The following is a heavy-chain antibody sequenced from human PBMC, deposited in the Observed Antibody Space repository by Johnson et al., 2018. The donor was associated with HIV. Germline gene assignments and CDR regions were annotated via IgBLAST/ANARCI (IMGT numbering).Heavy chain of an antibody. V-gene: IGHV3-33*08. CDR3: ARVGRLPSTFDI. J-gene: IGHJ3*02. CDR2: IWYDGSNK. D-gene: IGHD3-16*01. Sequence: QVQLVESGGGVVQPGRSLRLSCAASGFTFSSYAMHWVRQAPGKGLEWVAVIWYDGSNKYYADYVKGRFTISRDNSKNTLYLQMESLRVEDTAIYYCARVGRLPSTFDIWGQGTMVTVSS. CDR1: GFTFSSYA.